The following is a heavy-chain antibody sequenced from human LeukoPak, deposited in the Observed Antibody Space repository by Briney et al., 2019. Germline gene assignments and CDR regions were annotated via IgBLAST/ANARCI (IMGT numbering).Heavy chain of an antibody. J-gene: IGHJ4*02. CDR1: GDSISSSY. CDR2: IYYTGST. V-gene: IGHV4-59*01. Sequence: SETLSLTCTVSGDSISSSYWSWIRQPPGKGLEWIGFIYYTGSTNYNPSLKSRVTIPVDTSKNQFSLKLSSVTAADTAVYYCAQGGSNWAKFDYWGQGTLVTVSS. D-gene: IGHD4-11*01. CDR3: AQGGSNWAKFDY.